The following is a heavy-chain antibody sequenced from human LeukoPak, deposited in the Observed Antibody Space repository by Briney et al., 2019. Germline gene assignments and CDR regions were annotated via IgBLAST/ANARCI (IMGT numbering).Heavy chain of an antibody. CDR3: AHSTTSEFLDY. Sequence: TXSLTXXXXXGSISXYYWSWIRQPAGKGLEWIGRIYTSGSTNYNPSLKSRVTISVDTSKNQFSLKLSSVTAADTAVYYCAHSTTSEFLDYWGQGTLVTVSS. J-gene: IGHJ4*02. D-gene: IGHD1-7*01. V-gene: IGHV4-59*10. CDR1: XGSISXYY. CDR2: IYTSGST.